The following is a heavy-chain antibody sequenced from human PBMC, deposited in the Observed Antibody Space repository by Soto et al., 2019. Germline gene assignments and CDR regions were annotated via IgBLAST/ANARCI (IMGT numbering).Heavy chain of an antibody. V-gene: IGHV4-34*01. CDR2: IKHSGVS. D-gene: IGHD6-19*01. CDR1: GGSFSGYY. Sequence: QVQLQQWGAGLLKPSETLSLTCAVYGGSFSGYYWTWIRQPPGKGLEWVGEIKHSGVSNSNPSTTYPPSFSTRASLSRDTAKNQSSLAVGSVTAADTAVYFCARASGYISGWGNYYYYMDVWGKGTTVTVSS. J-gene: IGHJ6*03. CDR3: ARASGYISGWGNYYYYMDV.